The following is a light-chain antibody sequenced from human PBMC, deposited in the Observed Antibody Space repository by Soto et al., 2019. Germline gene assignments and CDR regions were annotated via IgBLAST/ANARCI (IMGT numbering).Light chain of an antibody. J-gene: IGKJ1*01. CDR2: DAS. V-gene: IGKV1-5*01. Sequence: IQIILTPSPVAPSVAPGVTTTFRASQSISSSLAWYQQKPGEAPNLLIHDASTVEGGVPSGCSGSRAGTEVTLTISSLQDDDYAADYCQQYDGYSRTFGQGTKVDIK. CDR1: QSISSS. CDR3: QQYDGYSRT.